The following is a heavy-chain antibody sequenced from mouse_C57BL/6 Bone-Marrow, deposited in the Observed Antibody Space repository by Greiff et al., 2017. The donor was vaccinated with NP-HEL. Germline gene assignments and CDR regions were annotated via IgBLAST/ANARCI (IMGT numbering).Heavy chain of an antibody. D-gene: IGHD2-3*01. V-gene: IGHV5-4*01. CDR3: ARADDGYGY. J-gene: IGHJ2*01. CDR2: ISDGGSYT. CDR1: GFIFSSYA. Sequence: EVHLVESGGGLVKPGGSLKLPCAASGFIFSSYAMSWVRQTPEKRLEWVATISDGGSYTYYPDNVKGRFTISRDTAKNNLYLQMSHLKSEDTARYYCARADDGYGYWGQGTTLTVSS.